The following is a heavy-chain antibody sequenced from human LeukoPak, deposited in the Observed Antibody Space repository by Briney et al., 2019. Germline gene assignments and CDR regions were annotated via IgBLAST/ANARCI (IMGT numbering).Heavy chain of an antibody. CDR2: INPNSGGT. CDR3: ARVGTSGGYYYYYMDV. D-gene: IGHD1-1*01. CDR1: GGTFSSYA. Sequence: ASVKVSCKASGGTFSSYAISWVRQAPGQGLEWMGWINPNSGGTNYAQKFQGRVTMTRDTSISTAYMELSRLRSDDTAVYYCARVGTSGGYYYYYMDVWGKGTTVTVSS. V-gene: IGHV1-2*02. J-gene: IGHJ6*03.